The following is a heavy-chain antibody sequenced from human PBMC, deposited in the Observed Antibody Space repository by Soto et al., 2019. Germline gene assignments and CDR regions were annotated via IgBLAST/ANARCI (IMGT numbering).Heavy chain of an antibody. CDR3: ARVIGGSIFGVADRGWFDP. Sequence: GGSLRLSCAASGFTFSSYSMNWVRQAPGKGLEWVSYISSSSSTIYYADSVKGRLTISRDNAKNSLYLQMNSLRAEDTAVYYCARVIGGSIFGVADRGWFDPWGQGTLVTVSS. V-gene: IGHV3-48*01. CDR2: ISSSSSTI. CDR1: GFTFSSYS. J-gene: IGHJ5*02. D-gene: IGHD3-3*01.